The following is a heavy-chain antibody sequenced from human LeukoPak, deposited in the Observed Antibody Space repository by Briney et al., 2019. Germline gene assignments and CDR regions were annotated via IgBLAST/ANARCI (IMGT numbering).Heavy chain of an antibody. D-gene: IGHD3-3*01. CDR1: GFTFDDYA. J-gene: IGHJ4*02. CDR3: AKATDYDFWSGDYYFDY. V-gene: IGHV3-9*03. CDR2: ISWNSGSI. Sequence: GGSLRLSCAASGFTFDDYAMHWVRQAPGKGLEWVSGISWNSGSIGYADSVKGRFTISRDNAKNSLYLQMNSLRAEDMSLYYCAKATDYDFWSGDYYFDYWGQGTLVTVSS.